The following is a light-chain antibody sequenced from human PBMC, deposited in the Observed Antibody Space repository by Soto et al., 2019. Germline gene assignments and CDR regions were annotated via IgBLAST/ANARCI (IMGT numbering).Light chain of an antibody. CDR3: QQYSKWPLT. CDR2: SAS. J-gene: IGKJ4*01. CDR1: RSISTN. V-gene: IGKV3-15*01. Sequence: EIVMTQSPPTLSVSPGERATLSCRASRSISTNVAWYQHKPGQPPRLLIYSASIRATGIPARFSGSGSGTEFTLTISSLQSEDFAVYYCQQYSKWPLTFGGGTKVDIK.